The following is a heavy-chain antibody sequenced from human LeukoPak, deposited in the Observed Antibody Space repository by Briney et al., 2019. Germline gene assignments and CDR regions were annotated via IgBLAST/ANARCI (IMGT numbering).Heavy chain of an antibody. CDR3: ARVYYYDSSGYYYVSSGFDY. J-gene: IGHJ4*02. V-gene: IGHV3-48*03. CDR1: GFTFSSYE. Sequence: GGSLRLSCVASGFTFSSYEMNWVRQAPGKGLEWLSYITSSDSTTHYADSVKGRFTISRDNAKNSLYLQMNSLRAEDTAVYYCARVYYYDSSGYYYVSSGFDYWGQGTLVIVSS. CDR2: ITSSDSTT. D-gene: IGHD3-22*01.